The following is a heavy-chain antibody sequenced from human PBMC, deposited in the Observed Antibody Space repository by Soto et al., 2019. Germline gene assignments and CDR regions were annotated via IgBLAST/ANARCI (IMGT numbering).Heavy chain of an antibody. CDR3: ATGGYCSSTSCYNFFDY. J-gene: IGHJ4*02. D-gene: IGHD2-2*02. CDR2: IYPGDSDT. CDR1: GYSFTTYW. V-gene: IGHV5-51*01. Sequence: GESLKISFKGSGYSFTTYWIGWVRQMPGKGLEWMGIIYPGDSDTRYSPSFQGQVTISADKSISTAYLQWSSLKASDTAMYYCATGGYCSSTSCYNFFDYWGQGTLVTVSS.